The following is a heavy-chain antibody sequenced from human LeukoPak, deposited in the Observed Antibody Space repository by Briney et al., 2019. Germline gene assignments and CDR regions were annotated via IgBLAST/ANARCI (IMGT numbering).Heavy chain of an antibody. J-gene: IGHJ4*02. CDR2: INHSGST. CDR3: AGGSGYYFDY. V-gene: IGHV4-34*01. CDR1: GGSFSGYY. Sequence: KSSETLSLTCAVYGGSFSGYYWSWIRQPPGKGREWIGEINHSGSTNYNPSLKSRVTISVDTSKNQFSLKLSSVTAADTAVYYCAGGSGYYFDYWGQGTLVTVSS. D-gene: IGHD1-26*01.